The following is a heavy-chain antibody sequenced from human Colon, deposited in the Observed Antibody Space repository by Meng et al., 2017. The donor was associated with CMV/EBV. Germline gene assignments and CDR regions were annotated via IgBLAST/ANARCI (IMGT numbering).Heavy chain of an antibody. J-gene: IGHJ4*02. CDR1: GFTFDDYG. CDR2: IRHVATDK. V-gene: IGHV3-30*02. D-gene: IGHD7-27*01. CDR3: AKDIGTWTLGYYLDY. Sequence: GESLKISCAASGFTFDDYGMSWVRQAPGKGLEWVTYIRHVATDKYYTDSVKGRFTISRDNSKNTIYLQMNNLRPADIAVYYCAKDIGTWTLGYYLDYWGQGTLVTVSS.